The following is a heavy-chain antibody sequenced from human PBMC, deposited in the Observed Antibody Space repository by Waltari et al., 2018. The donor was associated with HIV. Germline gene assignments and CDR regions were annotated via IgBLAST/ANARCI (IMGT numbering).Heavy chain of an antibody. V-gene: IGHV3-48*04. J-gene: IGHJ4*02. CDR3: ARDTPYNWNYPGGYFDY. Sequence: EVQLVASGGGLVQPGGSLRLSCAASGFPFSSYSMNWVRQAPGKGLEWVSYISSSSSTIYYADSVKGRFTISRDNAKNSLYLQMNSLRAEDTAVYYCARDTPYNWNYPGGYFDYWGQGTLVTVSS. CDR2: ISSSSSTI. D-gene: IGHD1-7*01. CDR1: GFPFSSYS.